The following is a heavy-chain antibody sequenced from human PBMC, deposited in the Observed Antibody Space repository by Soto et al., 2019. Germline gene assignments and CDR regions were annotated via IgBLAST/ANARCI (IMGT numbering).Heavy chain of an antibody. Sequence: SSETLCLSCAVYGGSFSGCYWIWFRQPPGKGLEWIGEITHSGSTNYNPSLKSRVTILVDTSKTQFSLKLTSVTAADTAGYYCARAGFGPGLYSIDAWGKGTTV. V-gene: IGHV4-34*01. CDR3: ARAGFGPGLYSIDA. CDR2: ITHSGST. J-gene: IGHJ6*03. CDR1: GGSFSGCY. D-gene: IGHD3-10*01.